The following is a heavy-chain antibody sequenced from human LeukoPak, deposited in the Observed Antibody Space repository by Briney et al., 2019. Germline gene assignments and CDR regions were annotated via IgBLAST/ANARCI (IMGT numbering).Heavy chain of an antibody. CDR3: ARESVFGVVYYFDY. J-gene: IGHJ4*02. V-gene: IGHV3-20*04. Sequence: PGGSLRLSCAASGFTFDVYGMSWVRQAPGKGLEWVSGINWNGGSTGYADSVKGRFTISRDNAKNSLYLQMNSLRAEDTALYYCARESVFGVVYYFDYWGQGTLVTVSS. D-gene: IGHD3-3*01. CDR1: GFTFDVYG. CDR2: INWNGGST.